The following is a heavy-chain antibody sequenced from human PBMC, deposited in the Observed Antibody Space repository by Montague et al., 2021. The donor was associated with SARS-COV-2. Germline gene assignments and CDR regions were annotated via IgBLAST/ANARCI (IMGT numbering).Heavy chain of an antibody. D-gene: IGHD3-10*01. CDR3: ASGIYPSGSYYNRYYYGLNI. Sequence: SETLSLTCAVYGGSLSGYYWSWIRQPPEKGLEWIGEINHSANTKYNPSLKSPVIISIDTSKNQFSLKMTSVTAADTATYYCASGIYPSGSYYNRYYYGLNIWGPGARVIVSS. V-gene: IGHV4-34*01. CDR1: GGSLSGYY. CDR2: INHSANT. J-gene: IGHJ6*02.